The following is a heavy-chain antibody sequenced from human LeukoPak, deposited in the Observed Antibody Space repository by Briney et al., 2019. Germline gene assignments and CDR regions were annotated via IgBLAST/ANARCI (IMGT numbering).Heavy chain of an antibody. D-gene: IGHD4-23*01. CDR2: IIPIFGTA. CDR1: GGTFISYA. Sequence: SVKVSCKASGGTFISYAISWVRQAPGQGVEWMGGIIPIFGTANYAQKFQGRVTITTDESTSTAYMELISLRSEDTAVYYCSRVVGAYGGNSARPNWFDPWGQGTLITVPS. J-gene: IGHJ5*02. CDR3: SRVVGAYGGNSARPNWFDP. V-gene: IGHV1-69*05.